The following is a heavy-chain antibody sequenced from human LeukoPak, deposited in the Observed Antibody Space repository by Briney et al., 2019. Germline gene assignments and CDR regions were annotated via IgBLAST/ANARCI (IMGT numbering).Heavy chain of an antibody. CDR2: ISYDGSNK. CDR3: ARDPNGDYIGAFDM. Sequence: GALRLSCAASGFTFSSYAMHWVRQAPGKGLEWVAVISYDGSNKYYADSVKGRFTISRDNSKNTLYLQMNSLRAEDTATYYCARDPNGDYIGAFDMWGQGTMVTVS. V-gene: IGHV3-30-3*01. CDR1: GFTFSSYA. J-gene: IGHJ3*02. D-gene: IGHD4-17*01.